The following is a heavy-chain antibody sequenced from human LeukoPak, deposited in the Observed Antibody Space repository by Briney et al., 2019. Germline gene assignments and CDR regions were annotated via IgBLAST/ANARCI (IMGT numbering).Heavy chain of an antibody. CDR2: IYTSGST. CDR1: GGSISSYY. CDR3: ARDSRYYYGSGSSGAFDI. Sequence: SETLSLTCTVPGGSISSYYWSWIRQPAGKGLEWIGRIYTSGSTNYNPSLKSRVSMSVDTSKNQFSLKLSSVTAADTAVYYCARDSRYYYGSGSSGAFDIWGQGTMVTVSS. D-gene: IGHD3-10*01. J-gene: IGHJ3*02. V-gene: IGHV4-4*07.